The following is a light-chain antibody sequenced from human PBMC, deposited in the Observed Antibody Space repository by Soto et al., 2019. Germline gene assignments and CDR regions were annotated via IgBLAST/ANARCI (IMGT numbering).Light chain of an antibody. CDR3: QPSYTTPRT. CDR2: AAS. J-gene: IGKJ1*01. V-gene: IGKV1-39*01. Sequence: DIQMTQSPSSLSASVGDRVTITCRTSQTINNYLHWYQQKPGKAPRLLIYAASTLQSGVPSRFTGSGSGTDFNITISSLQPEDFATYYCQPSYTTPRTFGQGTKVEIK. CDR1: QTINNY.